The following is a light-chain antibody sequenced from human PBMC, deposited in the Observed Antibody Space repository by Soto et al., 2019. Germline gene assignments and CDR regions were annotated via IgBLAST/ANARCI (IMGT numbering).Light chain of an antibody. CDR2: AAS. Sequence: DIQVTQSPSSLSASVGDRVTITCRASQSISGYLNWYQQKPGKAPKVLIYAASDLQSGVPSRFSGSKYGTVFTLTIRGMQPEDYATFFCQQSYSPPYTFGQGTQVEI. CDR3: QQSYSPPYT. J-gene: IGKJ2*01. CDR1: QSISGY. V-gene: IGKV1-39*01.